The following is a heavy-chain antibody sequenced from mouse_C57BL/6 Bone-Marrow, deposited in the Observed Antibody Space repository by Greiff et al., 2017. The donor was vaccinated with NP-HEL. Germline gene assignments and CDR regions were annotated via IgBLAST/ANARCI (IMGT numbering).Heavy chain of an antibody. V-gene: IGHV1-74*01. J-gene: IGHJ3*01. D-gene: IGHD2-3*01. Sequence: QVQLKESGAELVKPGASVKVSCKASGYTFTSYWMHWVKQRPGQGLEWIGRIHPSDSDTNYNQKFKGKATLTVDKSSSTAYMQLSSLTSEDSAVYYCAILDGYTYWGQGTLVTVSA. CDR3: AILDGYTY. CDR2: IHPSDSDT. CDR1: GYTFTSYW.